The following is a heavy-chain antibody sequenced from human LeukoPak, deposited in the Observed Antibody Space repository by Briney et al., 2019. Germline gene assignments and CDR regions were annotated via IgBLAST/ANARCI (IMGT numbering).Heavy chain of an antibody. CDR1: GGTFSSYA. D-gene: IGHD4-23*01. Sequence: ASVKVSCKASGGTFSSYAISWVRQAPGQGLEWMGGIIPIFGTANYAQKFQGRVTITADKSTSTAYMELSSLRSEDTAVYYCARVLTTVVRSMGRYFDLWGRGTLVTVSS. V-gene: IGHV1-69*06. CDR3: ARVLTTVVRSMGRYFDL. CDR2: IIPIFGTA. J-gene: IGHJ2*01.